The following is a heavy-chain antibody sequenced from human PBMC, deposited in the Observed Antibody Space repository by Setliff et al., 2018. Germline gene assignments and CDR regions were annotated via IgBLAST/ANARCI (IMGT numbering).Heavy chain of an antibody. V-gene: IGHV1-69*13. Sequence: GASVKVSCKASGGTFINYAISWVRQAPGQGLEWMGGIIPIFGTANYAQKFQGRVTITADESTSTAYMELSSLRSEDTAVYYCAREAKRNVVVVVAATPVYWGQGTLVTVSS. D-gene: IGHD2-15*01. CDR1: GGTFINYA. J-gene: IGHJ4*02. CDR3: AREAKRNVVVVVAATPVY. CDR2: IIPIFGTA.